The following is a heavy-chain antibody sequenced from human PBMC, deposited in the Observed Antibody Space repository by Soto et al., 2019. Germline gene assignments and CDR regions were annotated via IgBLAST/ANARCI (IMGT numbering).Heavy chain of an antibody. J-gene: IGHJ4*02. Sequence: VESGGGVVKPGTSLRLSCVFSGVTSGRYAMHWVRQAPGKGLEWVAVISGDGVHKYYSQSARGRFTISRDNSKNTLYLKLLSLTLEDTAVYYCAKDQRLGYYGSGSDYWGQGTLVTVSS. CDR1: GVTSGRYA. D-gene: IGHD3-10*01. CDR2: ISGDGVHK. CDR3: AKDQRLGYYGSGSDY. V-gene: IGHV3-30*18.